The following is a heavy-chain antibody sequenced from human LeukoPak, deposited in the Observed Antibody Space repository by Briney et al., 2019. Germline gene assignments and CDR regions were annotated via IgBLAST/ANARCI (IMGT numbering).Heavy chain of an antibody. CDR1: GGTFTSYA. V-gene: IGHV1-69*05. Sequence: GSSVKVSCKSSGGTFTSYAISWVRQAPGQGLELMGGIITIFGTANYAQKFQGRVTITRDESTSTAYMGLSSLRSEDTAVYYCAREGPRGVFAFDIWGQGTMVTVSS. CDR2: IITIFGTA. D-gene: IGHD1-26*01. CDR3: AREGPRGVFAFDI. J-gene: IGHJ3*02.